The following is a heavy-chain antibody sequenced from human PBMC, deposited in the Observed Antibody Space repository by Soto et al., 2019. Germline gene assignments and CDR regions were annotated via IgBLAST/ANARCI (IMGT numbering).Heavy chain of an antibody. CDR1: GFTFSIYA. V-gene: IGHV3-64D*06. Sequence: GGSLRLSCSASGFTFSIYAMHWVRQAPGKGMEYVSSISTNGGSTDYADSVKGRFTISRDNSKNTVYLQMSSLRVEDTAVYYCVKGEYYYDSSGYYPFDYWGQGTLVTVSS. CDR2: ISTNGGST. J-gene: IGHJ4*02. D-gene: IGHD3-22*01. CDR3: VKGEYYYDSSGYYPFDY.